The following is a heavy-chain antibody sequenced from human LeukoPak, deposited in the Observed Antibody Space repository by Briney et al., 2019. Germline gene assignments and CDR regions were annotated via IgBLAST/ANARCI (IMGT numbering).Heavy chain of an antibody. CDR1: GGTFSSYA. CDR2: IIPILGIA. V-gene: IGHV1-69*04. D-gene: IGHD3-10*01. CDR3: ARDGGVWFGEGGYGMDV. Sequence: SVKVSCKASGGTFSSYAISWVRQAPGPGLEWMGRIIPILGIANYAQKFQGRVTITADKSTSTAYMELSSLRSEDTAVYYCARDGGVWFGEGGYGMDVWGQGTTVTVSS. J-gene: IGHJ6*02.